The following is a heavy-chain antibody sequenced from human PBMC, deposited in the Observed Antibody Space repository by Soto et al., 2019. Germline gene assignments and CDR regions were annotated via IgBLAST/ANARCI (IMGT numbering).Heavy chain of an antibody. CDR2: IYYSGTT. J-gene: IGHJ4*02. CDR1: GYSISSSNW. D-gene: IGHD1-26*01. V-gene: IGHV4-28*01. CDR3: ARRESQGPIDY. Sequence: SETLSLTCAVSGYSISSSNWWGWIRQPPGKGLEWIGYIYYSGTTYYNPSLKSRVTMSVDTSKNQFFLKLTSVTAVDTVVYYCARRESQGPIDYWGQGTLVTVSS.